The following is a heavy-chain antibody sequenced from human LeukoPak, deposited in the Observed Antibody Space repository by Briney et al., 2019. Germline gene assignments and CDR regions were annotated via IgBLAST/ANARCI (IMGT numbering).Heavy chain of an antibody. V-gene: IGHV4-61*02. CDR1: GGSISSGSYY. CDR3: ASTGSRDGYGGFDY. CDR2: IYTSGST. Sequence: PSEALSLTCTVSGGSISSGSYYWSWIRQPAGKGLEWIGRIYTSGSTNYNPSLKSRVTISVDASKNQFSLKLSSVTAADTAVYYCASTGSRDGYGGFDYWGQGTLVTVSS. D-gene: IGHD5-24*01. J-gene: IGHJ4*02.